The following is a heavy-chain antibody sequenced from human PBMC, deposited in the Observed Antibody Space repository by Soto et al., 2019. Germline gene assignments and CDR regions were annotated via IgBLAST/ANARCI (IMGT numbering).Heavy chain of an antibody. V-gene: IGHV1-2*02. CDR2: IKPNNGDT. Sequence: QVQLVQSGAEVKKPGASVKVSCKASGYTFTGYYIHWVRQAPGQGLEWMGWIKPNNGDTNYAQKFQGRVSMPRDTSTSTAYMELSSLRFDDTAMYYCARHSGYDYVFDYSGQGTLVTGSS. CDR1: GYTFTGYY. CDR3: ARHSGYDYVFDY. J-gene: IGHJ4*02. D-gene: IGHD5-12*01.